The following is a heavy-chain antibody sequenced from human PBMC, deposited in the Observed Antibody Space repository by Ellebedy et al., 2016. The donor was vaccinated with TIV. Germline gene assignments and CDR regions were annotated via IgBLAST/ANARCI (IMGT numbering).Heavy chain of an antibody. CDR1: GYTFTTYG. CDR2: INAYNGKT. Sequence: ASVKVSCXVTGYTFTTYGITWVRQAPGQGLEWMGWINAYNGKTNYAQNLQGRVTMTTDTSTTTAYMELRSLRSDDTAVYYCARGGQNYFDYWGQGTLVTVSS. V-gene: IGHV1-18*04. CDR3: ARGGQNYFDY. J-gene: IGHJ4*02.